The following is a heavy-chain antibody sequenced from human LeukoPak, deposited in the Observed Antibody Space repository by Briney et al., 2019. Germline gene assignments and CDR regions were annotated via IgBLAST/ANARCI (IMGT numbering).Heavy chain of an antibody. D-gene: IGHD1-26*01. CDR3: ARAGSGSHPKELGAFDI. Sequence: GGSLRLSCAASGFTFSSYAMSWVRQAPGKGLEWVAVIWYDGDNKYYADSVKGRFTISRDNSKNTLYLQMNSLRAEDTAVYYCARAGSGSHPKELGAFDIWGQGTMVTVSS. CDR2: IWYDGDNK. V-gene: IGHV3-33*08. CDR1: GFTFSSYA. J-gene: IGHJ3*02.